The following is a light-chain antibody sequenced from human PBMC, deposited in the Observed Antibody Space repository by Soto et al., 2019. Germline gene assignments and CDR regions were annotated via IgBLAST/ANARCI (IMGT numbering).Light chain of an antibody. CDR3: QHSYSCPVGT. CDR1: QSTSSY. CDR2: AAS. J-gene: IGKJ1*01. Sequence: DIQMTQSPSSLSASVGDRVTITCRARQSTSSYLNWYQQKPGKGPKLLIYAASSLQSGGPSRFSGSGCGTDFALTISSLPPEDVVPYYFQHSYSCPVGTFGEGTKVEMK. V-gene: IGKV1-39*01.